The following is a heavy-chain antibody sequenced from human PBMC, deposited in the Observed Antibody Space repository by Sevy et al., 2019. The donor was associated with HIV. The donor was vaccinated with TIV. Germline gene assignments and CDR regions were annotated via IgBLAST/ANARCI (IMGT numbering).Heavy chain of an antibody. CDR2: IYYTGST. V-gene: IGHV4-59*01. CDR3: ARAPPVRSGDDSLNWFDP. Sequence: SETLSLTCTVFGGSISAYYWSWIRQPPGKGLEYIGYIYYTGSTNYNPSLKSRVTISVDTSKNQLSLRLTSVTAADTAIDDCARAPPVRSGDDSLNWFDPWGQGTLVTVSS. D-gene: IGHD5-12*01. J-gene: IGHJ5*02. CDR1: GGSISAYY.